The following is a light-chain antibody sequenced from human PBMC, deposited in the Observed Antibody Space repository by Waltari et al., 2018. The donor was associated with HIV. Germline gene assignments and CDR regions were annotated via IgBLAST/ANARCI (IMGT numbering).Light chain of an antibody. V-gene: IGLV2-11*01. CDR2: DVT. Sequence: QSALTQPRQVSGSPRQSVTISCTGTSSDVGGYNYISWYQQHPGKAPKLMIYDVTKRPSGVPDRFSGSKSGNTASLTISGLQAEDEADYFCCSYAGGYTLVFGGGTKLTVL. CDR1: SSDVGGYNY. CDR3: CSYAGGYTLV. J-gene: IGLJ3*02.